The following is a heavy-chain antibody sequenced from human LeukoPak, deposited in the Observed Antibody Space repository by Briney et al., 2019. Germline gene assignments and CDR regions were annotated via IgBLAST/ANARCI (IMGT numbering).Heavy chain of an antibody. CDR2: IHNSGST. CDR1: GGSISSSAYH. D-gene: IGHD3-22*01. CDR3: ARDLNYYDSSGLGRYFDY. J-gene: IGHJ4*02. V-gene: IGHV4-39*07. Sequence: SETLSLTCTVSGGSISSSAYHWGWIRQPPGKGLEWIGSIHNSGSTYYNPSLKSRVTISVRTSKNQFSLKLSSVTAADTAVYYCARDLNYYDSSGLGRYFDYWGQGTLVTVSS.